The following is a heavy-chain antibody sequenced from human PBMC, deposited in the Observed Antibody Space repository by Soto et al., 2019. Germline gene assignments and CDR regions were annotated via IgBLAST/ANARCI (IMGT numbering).Heavy chain of an antibody. D-gene: IGHD6-25*01. CDR1: RFTFSNYA. CDR3: ARAIGADFFDY. CDR2: ISDNGANT. V-gene: IGHV3-23*04. J-gene: IGHJ4*02. Sequence: EVQLVQSGGGLVQPGGSLRLSCAASRFTFSNYALTWVRQAPGKGLEWVSTISDNGANTFIGDSMKDHFDISRDNSKNTVFLHLSTVRAEDTAIYYCARAIGADFFDYWGQGTPVTVSS.